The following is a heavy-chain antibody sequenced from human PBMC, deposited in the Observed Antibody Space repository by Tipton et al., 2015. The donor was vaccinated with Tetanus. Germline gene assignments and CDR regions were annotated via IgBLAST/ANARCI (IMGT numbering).Heavy chain of an antibody. D-gene: IGHD6-25*01. CDR3: ARGRQRLAPAGFDL. J-gene: IGHJ5*02. CDR2: INHTGST. V-gene: IGHV4-34*01. Sequence: TLSLTCDVYDGSFSAYYWTWIRQPPGKELEWIGEINHTGSTNYNPSLTRRVTISIGTSNNQFSLKLNSVTAADSAVHYCARGRQRLAPAGFDLWGQGTLVTVSS. CDR1: DGSFSAYY.